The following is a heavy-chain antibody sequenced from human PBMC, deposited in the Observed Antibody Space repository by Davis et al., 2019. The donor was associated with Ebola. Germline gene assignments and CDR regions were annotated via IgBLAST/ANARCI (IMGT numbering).Heavy chain of an antibody. CDR3: ASPGGPGGYSSAYHAFDY. Sequence: SVKVSCKAFGYTFSNFYMHWVRQAPGQGLEWMGGIIPIFGAPNYAQKFQGRVIITADESTDTAYMELSSLTSEETAVYYCASPGGPGGYSSAYHAFDYWGQGTLVTVSS. D-gene: IGHD6-19*01. V-gene: IGHV1-69*13. CDR2: IIPIFGAP. CDR1: GYTFSNFY. J-gene: IGHJ4*02.